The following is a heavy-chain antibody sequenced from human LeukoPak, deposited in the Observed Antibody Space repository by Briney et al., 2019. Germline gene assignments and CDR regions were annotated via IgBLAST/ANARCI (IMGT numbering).Heavy chain of an antibody. Sequence: PSETLSLTCSVSGYSIRSGYSWGWIRQPAGKGLEWIGSISHSGNTYYNPSLKSRVTISLDTSKNQFSLKLNSVTAADTAVYFCARSMISMLKVNWFDPWGQGTLVTVSS. D-gene: IGHD3-16*01. CDR3: ARSMISMLKVNWFDP. V-gene: IGHV4-38-2*01. J-gene: IGHJ5*02. CDR2: ISHSGNT. CDR1: GYSIRSGYS.